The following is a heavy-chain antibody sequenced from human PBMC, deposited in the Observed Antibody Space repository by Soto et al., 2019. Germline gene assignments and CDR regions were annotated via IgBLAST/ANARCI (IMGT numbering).Heavy chain of an antibody. V-gene: IGHV3-21*01. CDR3: ARDGFNFDY. J-gene: IGHJ4*02. D-gene: IGHD2-2*03. Sequence: GGSLRLSCAASGFTFSDFTMNWVRQAPGKGLEWVSSISSSSDDIYYADSVKGRFTISRDNAKNSVFLQMNSLRAEDTAVYYCARDGFNFDYWGQGTLVTVSS. CDR2: ISSSSDDI. CDR1: GFTFSDFT.